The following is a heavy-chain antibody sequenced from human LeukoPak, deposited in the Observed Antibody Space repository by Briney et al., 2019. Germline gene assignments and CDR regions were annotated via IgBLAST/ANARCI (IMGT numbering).Heavy chain of an antibody. CDR3: ARVGPNYYDSSAEFDY. CDR2: ISAYNGNT. D-gene: IGHD3-22*01. V-gene: IGHV1-18*01. J-gene: IGHJ4*02. CDR1: GGTFSSYG. Sequence: ASVKVSCKASGGTFSSYGISWVRQAPGQGLEWMGWISAYNGNTNYAQKLQGRVTMTTDTSTSTAYMELRSLRSDDTAVYYCARVGPNYYDSSAEFDYWGQGTLVTVSS.